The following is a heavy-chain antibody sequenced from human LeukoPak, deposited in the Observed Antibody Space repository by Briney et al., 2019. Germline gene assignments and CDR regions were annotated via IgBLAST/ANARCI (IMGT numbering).Heavy chain of an antibody. J-gene: IGHJ6*02. Sequence: SVKVSCKASGGTFSSYAISWVRQAPGQGLEWMGRIIPILGIANYAQKFQGRVTITADKSTSTAYMELSSLRSEDTAVYYCARVGFGELLDYYYGMDVWGQGTTVTVS. CDR3: ARVGFGELLDYYYGMDV. V-gene: IGHV1-69*04. CDR2: IIPILGIA. CDR1: GGTFSSYA. D-gene: IGHD3-10*01.